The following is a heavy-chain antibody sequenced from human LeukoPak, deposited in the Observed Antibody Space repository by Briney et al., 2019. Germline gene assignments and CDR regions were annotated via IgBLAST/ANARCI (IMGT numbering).Heavy chain of an antibody. CDR2: IFYTGRA. CDR3: ARLVDGANTRVDY. Sequence: PSETLSLTCTVSRGSLSPDHCAWIRQPPGKGLEWIGYIFYTGRARYNPSLEGRATLTVDMSKNQVSLKLRSVTAADTATYYCARLVDGANTRVDYWGQGTLVTVSS. V-gene: IGHV4-59*08. D-gene: IGHD4/OR15-4a*01. CDR1: RGSLSPDH. J-gene: IGHJ4*02.